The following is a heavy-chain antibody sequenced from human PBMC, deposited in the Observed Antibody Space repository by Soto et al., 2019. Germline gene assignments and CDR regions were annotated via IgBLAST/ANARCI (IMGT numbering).Heavy chain of an antibody. V-gene: IGHV3-48*01. Sequence: PGGSLRLSCAASGFTFSSYSMNWVRQAPGKGLEWVSYISSGGISIYYADSVKGRFTISRDNAKNSLYLQMNSLRAEDTAVYYCAKSMHDYGAHWGQGTLVTVSS. CDR2: ISSGGISI. D-gene: IGHD4-17*01. J-gene: IGHJ4*02. CDR3: AKSMHDYGAH. CDR1: GFTFSSYS.